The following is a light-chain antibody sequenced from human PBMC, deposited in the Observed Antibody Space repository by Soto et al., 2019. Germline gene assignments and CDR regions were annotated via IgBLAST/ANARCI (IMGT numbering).Light chain of an antibody. J-gene: IGLJ2*01. CDR2: SNH. CDR1: SSNIGGNS. CDR3: STWDDSLRGLV. V-gene: IGLV1-44*01. Sequence: QSVLTQPPSASGAPGQGISISCSGSSSNIGGNSVSWYRQVPGTAPKLLIFSNHQWPSGVPDRFSGSKSGTSASLAISGLQSEDEADYYCSTWDDSLRGLVFGGGTKVTVL.